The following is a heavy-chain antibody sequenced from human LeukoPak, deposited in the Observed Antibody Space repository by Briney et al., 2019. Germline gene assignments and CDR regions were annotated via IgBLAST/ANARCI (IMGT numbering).Heavy chain of an antibody. Sequence: GGSLRLSCAASGFTFSSYSMNWVRQTPGKGLEWVSSISSSSSYIYYADSVKGRFTISRDNAKNSLYLQMNSLRAEDTAVYYCASDICSGGSCYSSYWGQGTLVTVSS. CDR1: GFTFSSYS. CDR2: ISSSSSYI. D-gene: IGHD2-15*01. V-gene: IGHV3-21*01. CDR3: ASDICSGGSCYSSY. J-gene: IGHJ4*02.